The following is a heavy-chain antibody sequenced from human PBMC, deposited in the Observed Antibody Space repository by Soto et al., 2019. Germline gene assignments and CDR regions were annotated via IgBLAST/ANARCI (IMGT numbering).Heavy chain of an antibody. V-gene: IGHV4-61*01. Sequence: QVQLQESGPGLVKPSETLSLTCTVSSGSVSSGHYYWSWSRQPPGKGLEWIGFVYYTGSTKYKSSLKSRVTISLDTSKNQFSLKLTSVTAADTAVYYCARSGAGSGWLGGQGTLVTVSS. CDR3: ARSGAGSGWL. J-gene: IGHJ4*02. D-gene: IGHD6-19*01. CDR2: VYYTGST. CDR1: SGSVSSGHYY.